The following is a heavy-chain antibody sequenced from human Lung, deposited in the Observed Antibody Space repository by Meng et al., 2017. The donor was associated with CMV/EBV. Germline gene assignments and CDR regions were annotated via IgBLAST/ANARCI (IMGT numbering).Heavy chain of an antibody. V-gene: IGHV4-39*07. CDR1: GGSISSSSYY. D-gene: IGHD2-8*01. CDR2: IYYSGST. J-gene: IGHJ5*02. CDR3: ARRESLVMVPANLRWFDP. Sequence: SETLSLTCTVSGGSISSSSYYWGWIRQPPGKGLEWIGSIYYSGSTYYNPSLKSRVTISVDTSKNQFSLRLASVTAADSAVYFCARRESLVMVPANLRWFDPWGQGTRVTVSS.